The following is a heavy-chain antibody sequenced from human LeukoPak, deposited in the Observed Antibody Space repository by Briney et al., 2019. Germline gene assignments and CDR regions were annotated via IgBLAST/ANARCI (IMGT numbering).Heavy chain of an antibody. V-gene: IGHV3-48*03. Sequence: GGSLRLSCAASGFTFSSYEMNWVRKAPGKVLEWVSYISSSGSTIYYADSVKGRFTISRDNAKNSLYLQMNSLRAEDTAVYYCARDVTMVRGVIGYWGQGTLVTVSS. D-gene: IGHD3-10*01. CDR3: ARDVTMVRGVIGY. CDR2: ISSSGSTI. J-gene: IGHJ4*02. CDR1: GFTFSSYE.